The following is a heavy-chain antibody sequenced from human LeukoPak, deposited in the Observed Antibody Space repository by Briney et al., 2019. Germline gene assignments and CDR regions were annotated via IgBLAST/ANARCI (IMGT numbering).Heavy chain of an antibody. CDR1: GFTVSSNY. V-gene: IGHV3-53*01. CDR3: QRTMVRGELDY. J-gene: IGHJ4*02. Sequence: GGSLRLSCAASGFTVSSNYMSWVRQAPGKGLEWVSVIYSGGSTYYADSVKGRFTISRDNTKNTLYLQMNSLRAEDTAVYYCQRTMVRGELDYWGQGTLVTVSS. D-gene: IGHD3-10*01. CDR2: IYSGGST.